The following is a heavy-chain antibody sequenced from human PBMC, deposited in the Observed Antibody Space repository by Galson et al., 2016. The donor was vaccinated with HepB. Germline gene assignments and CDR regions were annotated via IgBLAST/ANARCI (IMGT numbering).Heavy chain of an antibody. CDR3: ASKTPHSDWWPGLDS. CDR2: VHQSGDT. V-gene: IGHV4-4*02. Sequence: SETLSLTCGVSGASMRSNMWWTWVRQPPGKGLEWNGEVHQSGDTNYSPTLKSRITISVDKSRNEFSLKLDSVTAADTAFYYRASKTPHSDWWPGLDSWGPGTLVTVSA. D-gene: IGHD3-9*01. J-gene: IGHJ5*01. CDR1: GASMRSNMW.